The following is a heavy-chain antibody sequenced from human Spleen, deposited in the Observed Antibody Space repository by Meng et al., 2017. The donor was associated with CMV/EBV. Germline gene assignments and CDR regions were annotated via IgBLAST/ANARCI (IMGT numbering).Heavy chain of an antibody. V-gene: IGHV3-23*01. Sequence: GGSLRLSCAASGFTFSSYAMSWVRQAPGKGLEWVSVISGSGSSTYYADSVKGRFTISRDNSKNTLYLQMNSLRAEDTAVYSCAKEGDISGWYDPKYHFDHWGQGTLVTVSS. CDR3: AKEGDISGWYDPKYHFDH. J-gene: IGHJ4*02. CDR2: ISGSGSST. D-gene: IGHD6-19*01. CDR1: GFTFSSYA.